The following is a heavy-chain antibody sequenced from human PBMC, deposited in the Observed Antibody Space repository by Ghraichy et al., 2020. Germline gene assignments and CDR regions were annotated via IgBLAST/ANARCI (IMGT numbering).Heavy chain of an antibody. V-gene: IGHV3-23*01. CDR2: ITWNSAST. D-gene: IGHD6-19*01. CDR1: GFTFSGYA. Sequence: ETLSLTCAASGFTFSGYAMSWVRLAPGKGLEWVSTITWNSASTRYADSVKGRSTISRDNYKNAVYLQVTSLREDDTAVYFCAKTGDSGWFYDYGGRGTLVTVSS. CDR3: AKTGDSGWFYDY. J-gene: IGHJ4*02.